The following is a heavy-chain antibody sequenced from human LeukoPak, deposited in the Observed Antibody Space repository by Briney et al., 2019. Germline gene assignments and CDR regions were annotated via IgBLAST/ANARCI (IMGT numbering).Heavy chain of an antibody. Sequence: SETLSLTCTVSGYSISSGNYWGWIRQPPGKGPEWIGSIYHSGSTYYNPSLKRRVSISVDTSKNQFSLRLSSVTAADTAVYYCARDGDFYYFDYWGQGTLVTVSS. CDR3: ARDGDFYYFDY. CDR2: IYHSGST. CDR1: GYSISSGNY. J-gene: IGHJ4*02. V-gene: IGHV4-38-2*02.